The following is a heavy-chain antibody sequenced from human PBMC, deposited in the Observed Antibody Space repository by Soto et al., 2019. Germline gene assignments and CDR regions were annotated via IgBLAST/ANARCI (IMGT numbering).Heavy chain of an antibody. CDR1: GYTFTSYA. D-gene: IGHD4-17*01. Sequence: QVQLVQSGAEVKKPGASVKVSCMASGYTFTSYAMHWVRQAPGQRLEWMGWINAGNGNTKYSQKFQGRVTITRDTSASTAYMELSSLRSEDTAVYYCARDPDYGGNSGTNEDHYWGQGTLVTVSS. V-gene: IGHV1-3*01. CDR2: INAGNGNT. J-gene: IGHJ4*02. CDR3: ARDPDYGGNSGTNEDHY.